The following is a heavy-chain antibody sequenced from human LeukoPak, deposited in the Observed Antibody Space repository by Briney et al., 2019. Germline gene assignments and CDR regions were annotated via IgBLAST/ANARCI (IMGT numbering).Heavy chain of an antibody. CDR1: GFIFSNAW. CDR3: ATSSGWTGTFDY. Sequence: PGGSLRLSCAASGFIFSNAWMAWVRQAPGKGLEWVGRIKSKTDGGTTDYAAPVKGRFTISRDDSKNTLYLQMNSLKTEDTAVYFCATSSGWTGTFDYWGRGTLVTVSS. D-gene: IGHD6-19*01. J-gene: IGHJ4*02. CDR2: IKSKTDGGTT. V-gene: IGHV3-15*01.